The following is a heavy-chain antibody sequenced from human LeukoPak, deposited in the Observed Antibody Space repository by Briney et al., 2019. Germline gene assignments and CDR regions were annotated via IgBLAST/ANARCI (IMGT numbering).Heavy chain of an antibody. J-gene: IGHJ3*02. CDR1: GFTLNNYA. V-gene: IGHV3-48*03. CDR3: ARPSVYGFDAFDM. CDR2: ISSGDARM. Sequence: GGSLRLSCAGSGFTLNNYAIHWVRQAPGKGLEWVAYISSGDARMDHAESVKGRFTISRDNAKNSLSLLMNSLRAEDTAVYYCARPSVYGFDAFDMWGQGTMVIVSA. D-gene: IGHD5/OR15-5a*01.